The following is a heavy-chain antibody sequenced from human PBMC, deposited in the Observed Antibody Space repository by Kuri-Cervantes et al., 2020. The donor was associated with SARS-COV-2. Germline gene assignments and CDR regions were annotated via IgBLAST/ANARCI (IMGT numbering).Heavy chain of an antibody. CDR1: GFTFSDSP. V-gene: IGHV3-23*01. CDR2: ISGSGGST. CDR3: AKDLHIEGMDV. J-gene: IGHJ6*02. Sequence: GESLKISCAASGFTFSDSPMHWVRRAPGKGLEWVSAISGSGGSTYYADSVKGRFTISRDNSKNTLYLQMNSLRAEDTAVYYCAKDLHIEGMDVWGQGTTVTVPS. D-gene: IGHD5-24*01.